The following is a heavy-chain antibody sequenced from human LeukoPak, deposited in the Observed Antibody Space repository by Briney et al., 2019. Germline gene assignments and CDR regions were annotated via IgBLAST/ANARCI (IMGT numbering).Heavy chain of an antibody. D-gene: IGHD3-3*01. CDR1: GGTFSSYA. CDR2: IIPILGIA. Sequence: SVKVSCKASGGTFSSYAISWVRQAPGQGLEWMGRIIPILGIANYAQKFQGRVTITADKSTSTAYMELRSLRSDDTAVYYCARVGSGNPHYDFWSGYYIRFDPWGQGTLVTVSS. V-gene: IGHV1-69*04. CDR3: ARVGSGNPHYDFWSGYYIRFDP. J-gene: IGHJ5*02.